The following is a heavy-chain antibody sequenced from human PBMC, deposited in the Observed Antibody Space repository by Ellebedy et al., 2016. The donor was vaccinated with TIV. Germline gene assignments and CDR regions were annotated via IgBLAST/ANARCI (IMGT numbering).Heavy chain of an antibody. Sequence: GESLKISXAASGFTFSSYAMSWVRQAPGKGLEWVSAISGSGGSTYYADSVKGRFTISRDNAKNSLYLQMNSLRAEDTALYYCAKAHDYGDTLGANYFDYWGQGTLVTVSS. CDR3: AKAHDYGDTLGANYFDY. CDR2: ISGSGGST. V-gene: IGHV3-23*01. CDR1: GFTFSSYA. D-gene: IGHD4-17*01. J-gene: IGHJ4*02.